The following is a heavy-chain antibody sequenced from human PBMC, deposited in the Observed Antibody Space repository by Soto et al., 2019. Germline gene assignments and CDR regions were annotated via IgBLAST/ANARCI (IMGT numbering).Heavy chain of an antibody. CDR3: ARVGKLELQGGAFDI. CDR1: GCSISSYY. D-gene: IGHD1-7*01. Sequence: SETLSLTCTGSGCSISSYYWIWILQPAGKGLEWIGRIYTSGSTNYNPSLKSRVTMSVDTSKNQFSLKLSSVTAADTAVYYCARVGKLELQGGAFDIWGQGTMVTVSS. V-gene: IGHV4-4*07. J-gene: IGHJ3*02. CDR2: IYTSGST.